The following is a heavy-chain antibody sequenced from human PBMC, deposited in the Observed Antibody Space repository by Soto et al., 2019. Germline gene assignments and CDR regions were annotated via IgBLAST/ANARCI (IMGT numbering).Heavy chain of an antibody. V-gene: IGHV4-39*01. CDR1: GGSPSRSSYF. CDR2: IYYSGST. D-gene: IGHD6-19*01. J-gene: IGHJ5*02. Sequence: SETLSLTCTGSGGSPSRSSYFWGWVRQPPGKGLVWIGSIYYSGSTYYNPSLKSRVTISVDTSKNQFSLKLSSVTAADTAVYYCARPVHSSGWNGWFAPWGQGTLVTVSS. CDR3: ARPVHSSGWNGWFAP.